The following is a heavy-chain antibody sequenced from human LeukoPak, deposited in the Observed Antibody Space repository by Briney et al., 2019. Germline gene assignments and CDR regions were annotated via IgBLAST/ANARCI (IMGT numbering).Heavy chain of an antibody. J-gene: IGHJ6*04. Sequence: GGSLRLSCAASGFTFSSYSMNWVRQAPGKGLEWVSSISSSSYIYYVDSVKGRFTISRDNAKNSLYLQMNSLRAEDTAVYYCARDNAYDYYYYGMDVWGKGTTVTVSS. D-gene: IGHD5-12*01. CDR3: ARDNAYDYYYYGMDV. CDR2: ISSSSYI. CDR1: GFTFSSYS. V-gene: IGHV3-21*01.